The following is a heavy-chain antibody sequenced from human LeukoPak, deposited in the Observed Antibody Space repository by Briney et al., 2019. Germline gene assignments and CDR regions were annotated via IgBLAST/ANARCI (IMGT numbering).Heavy chain of an antibody. V-gene: IGHV1-8*03. CDR3: AREGSDY. CDR1: GDTFTSYD. CDR2: MNPNSGNT. Sequence: GASVKVSCKASGDTFTSYDINWVRQATGQGLEWMGYMNPNSGNTGYAQKFQGRVTITTNTSTSTAYMELSSLRSDDTAVYYCAREGSDYWGRGTLVTVSS. J-gene: IGHJ4*02.